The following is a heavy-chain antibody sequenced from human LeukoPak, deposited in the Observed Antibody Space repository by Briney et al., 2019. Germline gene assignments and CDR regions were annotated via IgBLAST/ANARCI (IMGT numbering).Heavy chain of an antibody. CDR1: GFTFSSYD. Sequence: PGGSLRLSCAASGFTFSSYDMSWVRQAPGKGLEWVSYISSSSSNIYYADSVKGRFTISRDNAKNSLYLQMNSLRAEDTAVYYCARDASRAGGYYDSWGQGTLVTVSS. D-gene: IGHD3-22*01. J-gene: IGHJ4*02. CDR3: ARDASRAGGYYDS. CDR2: ISSSSSNI. V-gene: IGHV3-21*01.